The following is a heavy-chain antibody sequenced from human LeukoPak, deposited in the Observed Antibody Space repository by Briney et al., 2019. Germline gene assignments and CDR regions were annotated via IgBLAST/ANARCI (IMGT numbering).Heavy chain of an antibody. V-gene: IGHV3-23*01. J-gene: IGHJ4*02. CDR2: ISPGGVNT. CDR1: GFTFNNYA. D-gene: IGHD5-18*01. CDR3: AKDYHVGYTSRVVEY. Sequence: GGSLRLSCAASGFTFNNYAMNWVRQAPGKGLEWVSVISPGGVNTYYADSVKGRFTISRDNPKNMLYLQMNSLTTEDTAVYYCAKDYHVGYTSRVVEYWGQGTLVTVFS.